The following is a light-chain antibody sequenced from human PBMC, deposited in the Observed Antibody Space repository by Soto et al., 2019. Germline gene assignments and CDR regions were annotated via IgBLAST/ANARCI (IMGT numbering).Light chain of an antibody. CDR2: DAS. V-gene: IGKV1-5*01. J-gene: IGKJ1*01. CDR3: QQYYTYWT. Sequence: DIQMPQSPSTLSASVGDRVTITCRASQSISRWLAWYQQKPGKAPKLLIYDASSLESGVTSRFSVSGSGTEFTLSISSLQPDDFATYSCQQYYTYWTFGQGTKVEIK. CDR1: QSISRW.